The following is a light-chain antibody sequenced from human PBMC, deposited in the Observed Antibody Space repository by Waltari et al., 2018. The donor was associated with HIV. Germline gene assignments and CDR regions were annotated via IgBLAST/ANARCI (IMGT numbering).Light chain of an antibody. V-gene: IGKV1-39*01. CDR1: QNISTY. CDR2: AAS. Sequence: DIQLTQSPSSLSAYVGETFTITCRASQNISTYLNWYQQRPGKPPNLLIYAASTLQSWTPFRFSGSGSETDFTLSIRNLLPEDFATYYCQQTYTFVTFGGGTKVEIK. CDR3: QQTYTFVT. J-gene: IGKJ4*01.